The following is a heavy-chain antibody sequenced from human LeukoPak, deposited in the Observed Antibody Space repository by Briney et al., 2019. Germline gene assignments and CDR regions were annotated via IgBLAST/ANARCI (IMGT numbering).Heavy chain of an antibody. D-gene: IGHD4-11*01. CDR1: GGSISSGDYY. J-gene: IGHJ6*02. Sequence: PSETLSLTCTVSGGSISSGDYYCSWIRQPPGKGVEWIGYIYYSGSTYYHPSLKSRVTISVDTSKNQFSLKLSSVTAADTAVYYCARGTTADDYGMDVWGQGTTVTVSS. CDR2: IYYSGST. CDR3: ARGTTADDYGMDV. V-gene: IGHV4-30-4*02.